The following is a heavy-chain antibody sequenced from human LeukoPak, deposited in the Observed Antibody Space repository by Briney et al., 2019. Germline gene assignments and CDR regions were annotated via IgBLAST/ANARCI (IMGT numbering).Heavy chain of an antibody. CDR2: IYYSGST. CDR3: ARAPRYCSGGSCYDY. Sequence: PSETLSLTCTVSGVSISSYYWSWIRQPPGKGLEWIGYIYYSGSTNYNPSLKSRVTISVDTSKNQFSLKLSSVTAADTAVYYCARAPRYCSGGSCYDYWGQGTLVTVSS. CDR1: GVSISSYY. V-gene: IGHV4-59*01. D-gene: IGHD2-15*01. J-gene: IGHJ4*02.